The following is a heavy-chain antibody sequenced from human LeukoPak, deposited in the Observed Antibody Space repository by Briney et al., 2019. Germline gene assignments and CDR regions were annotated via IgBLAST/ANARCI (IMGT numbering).Heavy chain of an antibody. V-gene: IGHV3-30*18. CDR2: ISYDGSNK. CDR3: AKDLGYGGGSYYFDY. D-gene: IGHD1-26*01. Sequence: PGGSLRLSCAASGFTFSSYGMHWVRQAPGKGLEWVAVISYDGSNKYYADSVKGRFTISRDNSKNTLYLQMNSLRAEDTAVYYCAKDLGYGGGSYYFDYWGQGTLVTVSS. J-gene: IGHJ4*02. CDR1: GFTFSSYG.